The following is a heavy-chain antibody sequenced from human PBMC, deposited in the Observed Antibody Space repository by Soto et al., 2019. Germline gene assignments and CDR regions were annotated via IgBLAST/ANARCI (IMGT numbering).Heavy chain of an antibody. J-gene: IGHJ6*03. D-gene: IGHD6-13*01. V-gene: IGHV1-3*01. CDR1: GYTFTSYA. Sequence: QVQLVQSGAEVKKPGASVKVSCKASGYTFTSYAMHWVRQAPGQRLEWMGWSNAGNGNTKYSQKFQGRVTITRDTSASTAYMELSSLRSEDTAVYYCARDNRWVYPVKNRGYYYYMDVWGKGTTVTVSS. CDR3: ARDNRWVYPVKNRGYYYYMDV. CDR2: SNAGNGNT.